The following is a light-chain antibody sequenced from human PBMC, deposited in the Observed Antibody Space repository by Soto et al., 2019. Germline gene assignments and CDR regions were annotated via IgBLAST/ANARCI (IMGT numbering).Light chain of an antibody. J-gene: IGKJ3*01. CDR1: QGISNY. CDR3: QKYISSPFT. CDR2: AAS. Sequence: DIQMTQSPASLSASVGDRVTITCRASQGISNYLAWYQQKPGRVPKLLIYAASTLQSGVPSRFSGSGSGTDFTLTISSLQPEDVATYYCQKYISSPFTFGPGTSVNIK. V-gene: IGKV1-27*01.